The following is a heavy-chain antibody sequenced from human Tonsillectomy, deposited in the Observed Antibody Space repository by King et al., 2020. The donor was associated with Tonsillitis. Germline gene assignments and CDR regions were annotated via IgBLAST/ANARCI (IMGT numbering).Heavy chain of an antibody. CDR1: GFSLSTSGMC. V-gene: IGHV2-70*01. CDR3: ARIATGIHLWVGGMDV. Sequence: TLKESGPALVKPTQTLTLTCTFSGFSLSTSGMCVSWIRQPPGKALEWLALIDWDDDKYYSTSLKTRLTISKDTSKNQVVLTMTNMDPVETATYYCARIATGIHLWVGGMDVWGQGTTVTVSS. CDR2: IDWDDDK. J-gene: IGHJ6*02. D-gene: IGHD5-18*01.